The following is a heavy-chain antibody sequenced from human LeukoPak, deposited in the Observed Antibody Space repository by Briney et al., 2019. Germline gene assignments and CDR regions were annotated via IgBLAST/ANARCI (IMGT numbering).Heavy chain of an antibody. CDR1: GFTFSNAW. Sequence: GGSLRLSCAASGFTFSNAWMSWVRQAPGKGLEWVGRIKSKTDGGTTDYAAPVKGRFTISRDDSKNTLYLQMNSLKTEDTAVYYCTTDVYYYDSSHDHDAFDIWGQGTMVTVSS. V-gene: IGHV3-15*01. J-gene: IGHJ3*02. CDR3: TTDVYYYDSSHDHDAFDI. D-gene: IGHD3-22*01. CDR2: IKSKTDGGTT.